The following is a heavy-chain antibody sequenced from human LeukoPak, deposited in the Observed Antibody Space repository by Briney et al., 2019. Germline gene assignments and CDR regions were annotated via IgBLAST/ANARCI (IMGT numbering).Heavy chain of an antibody. CDR2: ISGSGGST. J-gene: IGHJ4*02. Sequence: GGSLRLSCAASGFTFSSYAMSWVRQAPGKGLEWVSAISGSGGSTYYADSVKGRFTISRDNAKNSLYLQMNSLRAEDTAVYYCARVGYSSGWRQNWGQGTLVTVSS. D-gene: IGHD6-19*01. V-gene: IGHV3-23*01. CDR3: ARVGYSSGWRQN. CDR1: GFTFSSYA.